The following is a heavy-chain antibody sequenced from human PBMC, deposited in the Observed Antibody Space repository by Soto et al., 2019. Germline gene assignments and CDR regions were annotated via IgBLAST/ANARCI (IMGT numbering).Heavy chain of an antibody. CDR3: ATDVGGD. CDR2: IKHDGSER. Sequence: EVQLVESGGGLVQPGGSLRLSCAASGFIFSDQWMTWVRQPPGRGLEWVVNIKHDGSERFYVDSVKGRFTISRDNTKNSLYLQMDTLTAEDTAVYYCATDVGGDWGQGTLVTVSS. J-gene: IGHJ4*02. V-gene: IGHV3-7*05. CDR1: GFIFSDQW. D-gene: IGHD3-16*01.